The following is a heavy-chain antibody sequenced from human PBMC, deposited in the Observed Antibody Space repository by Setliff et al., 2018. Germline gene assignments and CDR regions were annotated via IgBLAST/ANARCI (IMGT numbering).Heavy chain of an antibody. Sequence: SVKVSCKASGGTFSSYGISWVRQAPGQGLEWLGGTIPNFGTTNYAQEFQGRVTIITDESTSTAYMELSGLRFEDTAVYYCAREGVDTRSSTDYRYYMDLWGKGTTVTGSS. V-gene: IGHV1-69*05. CDR2: TIPNFGTT. J-gene: IGHJ6*03. CDR3: AREGVDTRSSTDYRYYMDL. D-gene: IGHD5-18*01. CDR1: GGTFSSYG.